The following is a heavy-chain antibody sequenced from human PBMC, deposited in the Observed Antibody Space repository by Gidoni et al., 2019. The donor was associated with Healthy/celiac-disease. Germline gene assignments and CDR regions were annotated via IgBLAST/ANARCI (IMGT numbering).Heavy chain of an antibody. J-gene: IGHJ4*02. CDR1: GGSFSGYY. V-gene: IGHV4-34*01. CDR2: INHSGST. Sequence: QVQLQQWGAGLLKHSETLSLTCAVYGGSFSGYYWSWIRQPPGKGLEWIGEINHSGSTNYNPSLMSRVTISVDTSKHQFSLKLSSLTAADPAVYYCARCVYCSSTSCSSSLYYFDYWGQGTLVTVSS. CDR3: ARCVYCSSTSCSSSLYYFDY. D-gene: IGHD2-2*01.